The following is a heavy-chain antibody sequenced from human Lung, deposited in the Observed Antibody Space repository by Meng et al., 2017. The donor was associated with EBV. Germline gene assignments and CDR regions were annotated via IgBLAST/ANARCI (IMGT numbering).Heavy chain of an antibody. CDR3: ARGDGGNGSDY. V-gene: IGHV1-46*01. Sequence: QVRLLQSGAEVKKPGASVKVSCKASGYTFTNYYMHWVRQATGQGLEWMGVINPSGGSTNYAQKFQGRLTMTRDTSTSTVYMELSSLRSEDTAVYYCARGDGGNGSDYWGQGTLVTVSS. D-gene: IGHD4-23*01. CDR1: GYTFTNYY. CDR2: INPSGGST. J-gene: IGHJ4*02.